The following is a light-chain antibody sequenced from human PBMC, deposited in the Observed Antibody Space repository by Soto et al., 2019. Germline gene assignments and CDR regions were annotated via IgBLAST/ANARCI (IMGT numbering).Light chain of an antibody. V-gene: IGLV2-11*01. Sequence: QSALTQPRSVSVSPVQSVAISCTATSSDVGGYNYVYCYQQRPGKAPKLMIYDVTQRPSGVPDRFSGSKSGYTASLTISGLQAEDEADYYCCSYVGSYSYVFGTGTKVTVL. CDR3: CSYVGSYSYV. CDR2: DVT. J-gene: IGLJ1*01. CDR1: SSDVGGYNY.